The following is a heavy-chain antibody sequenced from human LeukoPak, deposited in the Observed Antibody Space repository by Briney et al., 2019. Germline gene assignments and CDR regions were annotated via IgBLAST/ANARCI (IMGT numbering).Heavy chain of an antibody. V-gene: IGHV4-31*03. CDR3: ARARDSSSPRLSDY. CDR1: GGSISSGGYY. D-gene: IGHD6-13*01. Sequence: PSETLSLTCTVSGGSISSGGYYWSWIRQHPGKGLEWIGYIYYSGSTYYNPSLKSRVTISVDTSKNQFSLKLSSVTAADTAVYYCARARDSSSPRLSDYWGQGTLVTVSS. CDR2: IYYSGST. J-gene: IGHJ4*02.